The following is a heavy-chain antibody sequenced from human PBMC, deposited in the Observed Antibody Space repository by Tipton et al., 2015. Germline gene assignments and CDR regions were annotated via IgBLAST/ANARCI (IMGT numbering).Heavy chain of an antibody. V-gene: IGHV4-61*01. CDR1: GGSVSSGSYY. CDR3: ACQDYDSLTRDYQTVDY. CDR2: TSYTETS. Sequence: TLSLTYTVSGGSVSSGSYYWSWIRQPPGKGLEWIGYTSYTETSHYNASLKSRVTISIDTSKNQFSLKLTSVTAADTAVYYCACQDYDSLTRDYQTVDYWGQGTLVTVSS. D-gene: IGHD3-9*01. J-gene: IGHJ4*02.